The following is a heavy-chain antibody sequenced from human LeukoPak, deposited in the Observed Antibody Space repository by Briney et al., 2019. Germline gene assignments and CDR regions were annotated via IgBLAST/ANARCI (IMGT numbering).Heavy chain of an antibody. J-gene: IGHJ4*02. CDR3: VRYDFWSGLTTDY. D-gene: IGHD3-3*01. Sequence: GGSLRLSCAASGFTFSDYYMSWIRQAPGKGLEWVSYISSSGSTIYYADSVKGRFTISRDNAKNSLYLQMNSLRAEDTAVYYYVRYDFWSGLTTDYWGQGTLVTVSS. V-gene: IGHV3-11*01. CDR2: ISSSGSTI. CDR1: GFTFSDYY.